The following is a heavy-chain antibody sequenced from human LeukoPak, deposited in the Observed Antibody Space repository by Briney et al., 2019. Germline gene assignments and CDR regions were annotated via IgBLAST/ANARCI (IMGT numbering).Heavy chain of an antibody. CDR3: ATGHMTRFDY. CDR1: GYTLTELS. D-gene: IGHD4-11*01. J-gene: IGHJ4*02. CDR2: FDPEDGET. Sequence: ASVTVSCKVSGYTLTELSMHWVRQAPGKGLEWMGGFDPEDGETIYAQKFQGRVTMTEDISTDTAYMELSSLRSEDTAVYYCATGHMTRFDYWGQGTLVTVSS. V-gene: IGHV1-24*01.